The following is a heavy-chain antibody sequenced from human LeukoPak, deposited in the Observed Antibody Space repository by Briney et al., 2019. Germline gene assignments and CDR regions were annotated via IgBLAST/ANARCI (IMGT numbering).Heavy chain of an antibody. Sequence: PSETLSLTCAVYGGSFSGYYRSWIRQPPGKGLEWIGEINHSGSTNYNPSLKSRVTISVDTSKNQFSLKLSSVTAADTAVYYCVGIAVAGTIPSTNGGQGTLVTVSS. D-gene: IGHD6-19*01. CDR2: INHSGST. J-gene: IGHJ4*02. V-gene: IGHV4-34*01. CDR3: VGIAVAGTIPSTN. CDR1: GGSFSGYY.